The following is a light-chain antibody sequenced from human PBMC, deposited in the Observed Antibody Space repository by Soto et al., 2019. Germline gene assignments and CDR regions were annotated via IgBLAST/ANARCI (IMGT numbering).Light chain of an antibody. J-gene: IGLJ1*01. CDR2: DVS. Sequence: QPVLTQPASVSASPGQSLAISCTRTSSDVDGYNYVSWYQQHPGKAPKLMIYDVSNRPSGVSNRFSGSKSGNTASLTISGLQAEDEADYYCSSYTSSSTLEVFGTGTKVTVL. CDR3: SSYTSSSTLEV. CDR1: SSDVDGYNY. V-gene: IGLV2-14*01.